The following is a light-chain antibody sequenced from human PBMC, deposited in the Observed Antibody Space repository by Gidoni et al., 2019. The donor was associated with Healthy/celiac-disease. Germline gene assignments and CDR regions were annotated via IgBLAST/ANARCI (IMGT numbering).Light chain of an antibody. CDR2: GNS. CDR1: SPNIGAGHD. CDR3: QSYDSSLSGSEV. V-gene: IGLV1-40*01. Sequence: QSVLTQPPSVSGAPGQRVTIPCTGSSPNIGAGHDVHWYQQLPATAPKLLIYGNSNRPSGVPDRFSGSKSGTSASLAITGLQAEDEADYYCQSYDSSLSGSEVFGGGTKLTVL. J-gene: IGLJ2*01.